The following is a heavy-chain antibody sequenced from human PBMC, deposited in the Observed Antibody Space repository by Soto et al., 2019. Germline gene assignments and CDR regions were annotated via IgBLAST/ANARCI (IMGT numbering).Heavy chain of an antibody. J-gene: IGHJ4*02. D-gene: IGHD6-19*01. Sequence: GASVKVPCKASGGAFSSYAISWVRQAPGQGLEWMGGIIPIFGTANYAQKFQGRVTITADKSTSTAYMELSSLRSEDTAVYYCAREVGSVAAYFDYWGQGTLVTVSS. CDR3: AREVGSVAAYFDY. CDR1: GGAFSSYA. CDR2: IIPIFGTA. V-gene: IGHV1-69*06.